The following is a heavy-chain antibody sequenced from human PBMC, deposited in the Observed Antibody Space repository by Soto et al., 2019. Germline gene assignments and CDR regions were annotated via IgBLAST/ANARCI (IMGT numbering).Heavy chain of an antibody. J-gene: IGHJ4*01. D-gene: IGHD3-16*01. CDR3: ARTRMLESWIDY. V-gene: IGHV4-59*01. Sequence: SETLSLTCDVSGDSISTYYWSWIRQPTGKGLEWIGYVYYSGSTLYNPSLESRVTMSIDMSKKQVSLKLTSVIAADTAVYYCARTRMLESWIDYWGHGTLVTISS. CDR1: GDSISTYY. CDR2: VYYSGST.